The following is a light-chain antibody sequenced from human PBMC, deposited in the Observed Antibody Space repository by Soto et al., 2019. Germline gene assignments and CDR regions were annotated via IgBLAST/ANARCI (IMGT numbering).Light chain of an antibody. J-gene: IGKJ1*01. Sequence: EIVLTQSPATLSLSPGERATRSCRASQSLSNYLAWYQQKPGQAPRLLIYDASNWATGIPARFSGSGSGTDFTLTISSLEPEDFAVYYCQLRSSWPPWTFGQGTKLEIK. CDR3: QLRSSWPPWT. CDR1: QSLSNY. CDR2: DAS. V-gene: IGKV3-11*01.